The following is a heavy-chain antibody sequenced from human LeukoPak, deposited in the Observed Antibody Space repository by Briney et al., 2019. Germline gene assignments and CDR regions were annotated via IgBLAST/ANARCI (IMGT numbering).Heavy chain of an antibody. CDR1: GGSISSYY. CDR3: VARRYSYDILTGYSEV. Sequence: SETLSLTCTVSGGSISSYYWNWIRQPPGKGLEWIGYIYYSGSTNYNPSLKSRVTISVDTSKNQFSLKLSSVTAADTAVYYCVARRYSYDILTGYSEVWGQGTLVTVSS. D-gene: IGHD3-9*01. J-gene: IGHJ4*02. CDR2: IYYSGST. V-gene: IGHV4-59*01.